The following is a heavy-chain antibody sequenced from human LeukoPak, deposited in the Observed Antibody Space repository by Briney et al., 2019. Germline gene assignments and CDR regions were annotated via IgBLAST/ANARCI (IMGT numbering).Heavy chain of an antibody. Sequence: SQTLSLTCTVSGGSISSGGYYWSWIRQHPGKGLEWIGYIYHSGSTYYNPSLKSRVTISVDTSKNQFSLKLSSVTAADTAVYYCARVLVPAASILYGMDVWGEGTTVTVSS. CDR1: GGSISSGGYY. J-gene: IGHJ6*01. CDR2: IYHSGST. D-gene: IGHD2-2*01. V-gene: IGHV4-31*03. CDR3: ARVLVPAASILYGMDV.